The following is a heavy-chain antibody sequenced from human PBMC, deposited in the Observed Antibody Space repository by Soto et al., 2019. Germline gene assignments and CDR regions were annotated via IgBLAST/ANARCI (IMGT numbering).Heavy chain of an antibody. V-gene: IGHV4-39*01. CDR2: IFHSGST. CDR3: ASAPGFNLFDS. CDR1: GGSFSSSTYY. J-gene: IGHJ4*02. D-gene: IGHD5-12*01. Sequence: QLQLQESGPRLVKPAETLSLTCIVSGGSFSSSTYYGGWIRQPPGKGLEWIGSIFHSGSTYYNPSLKSRVTLSVDTSKNRFYLGLSSVTAADTAVYYCASAPGFNLFDSWGQGTLVTVSS.